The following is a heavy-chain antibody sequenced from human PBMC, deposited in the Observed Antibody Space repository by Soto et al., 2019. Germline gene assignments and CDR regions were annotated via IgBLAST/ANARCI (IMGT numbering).Heavy chain of an antibody. D-gene: IGHD3-3*01. J-gene: IGHJ6*02. CDR1: GGSISSSSYY. CDR2: IYYSGST. Sequence: QLQLQESGPGLVKPSETLSLTCTVSGGSISSSSYYWGWIRQPPGKGLEWIGSIYYSGSTYYNPSLKSRVTISVDTSKNHFSLKLSSVTAADTAVYYCARLTDLWSGYVQYYYYGMDVWGQGTTVTVSS. V-gene: IGHV4-39*01. CDR3: ARLTDLWSGYVQYYYYGMDV.